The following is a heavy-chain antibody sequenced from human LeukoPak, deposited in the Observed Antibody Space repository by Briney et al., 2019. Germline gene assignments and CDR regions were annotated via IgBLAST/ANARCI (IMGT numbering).Heavy chain of an antibody. Sequence: GGSLRLSCAASGFTFGDYYKSWIRQAPGKGLEWVSDISSSGSTIYYADSVKGRFTISRDNAKNSLYLQMNSLRAEDTAVYYCARNLNTYDSSGSNIDYWGQGTLVSVSS. V-gene: IGHV3-11*01. J-gene: IGHJ4*02. CDR1: GFTFGDYY. CDR2: ISSSGSTI. D-gene: IGHD3-22*01. CDR3: ARNLNTYDSSGSNIDY.